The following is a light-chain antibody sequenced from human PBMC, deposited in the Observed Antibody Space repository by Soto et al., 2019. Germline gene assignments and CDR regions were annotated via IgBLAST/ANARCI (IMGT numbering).Light chain of an antibody. Sequence: QSVLTQPASVSGSPGQSITISCTGTSSDVGGYNYVSWYQQHPGKAPKLMIYDASNRPSGVSNRFSGSKSGNTASLTISGLQAEDEADYYCSSYTSSSTVFGGGTKVTVL. CDR3: SSYTSSSTV. CDR2: DAS. CDR1: SSDVGGYNY. V-gene: IGLV2-14*01. J-gene: IGLJ2*01.